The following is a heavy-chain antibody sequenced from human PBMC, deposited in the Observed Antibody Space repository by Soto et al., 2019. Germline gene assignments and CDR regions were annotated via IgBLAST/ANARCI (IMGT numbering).Heavy chain of an antibody. CDR2: IYPGDSDT. Sequence: GESLKISCKASGYSFTNYWMAWVRQMPGKGLEWMGIIYPGDSDTRYSPSFQGQVSISADKSISTAYLQWTTLKASDTAIYYCARHRPVTMVRGVIITPPGFFDYWGQGTLVTVSS. J-gene: IGHJ4*02. CDR1: GYSFTNYW. CDR3: ARHRPVTMVRGVIITPPGFFDY. V-gene: IGHV5-51*01. D-gene: IGHD3-10*01.